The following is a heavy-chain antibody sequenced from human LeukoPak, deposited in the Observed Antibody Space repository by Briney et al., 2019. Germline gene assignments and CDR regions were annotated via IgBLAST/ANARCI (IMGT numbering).Heavy chain of an antibody. CDR2: ISSSSSYI. V-gene: IGHV3-21*01. CDR1: GFSFSSYN. CDR3: ALFNWGSWYPQLDY. Sequence: PGGSLRLSCEASGFSFSSYNMDWVRQTPGKGLEWISSISSSSSYIYYADSVKGRFTISRDNAKNSLYLQMNSLRAEDTAVYYCALFNWGSWYPQLDYWGQGTLVTVSS. J-gene: IGHJ4*02. D-gene: IGHD6-13*01.